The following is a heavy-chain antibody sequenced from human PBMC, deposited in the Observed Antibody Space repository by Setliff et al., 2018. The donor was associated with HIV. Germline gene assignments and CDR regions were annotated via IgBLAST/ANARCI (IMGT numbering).Heavy chain of an antibody. CDR1: GGTFSTYG. Sequence: GASVKVSCKASGGTFSTYGISWVRQAPGQGLEWMGNILPIFNKVNYAQKFRGRVTITADKSTSTAYMELSSLTSDDAAVYFCARDNVDSDSRTYLHHWGQGTLVTVSS. J-gene: IGHJ5*02. V-gene: IGHV1-69*04. D-gene: IGHD3-22*01. CDR2: ILPIFNKV. CDR3: ARDNVDSDSRTYLHH.